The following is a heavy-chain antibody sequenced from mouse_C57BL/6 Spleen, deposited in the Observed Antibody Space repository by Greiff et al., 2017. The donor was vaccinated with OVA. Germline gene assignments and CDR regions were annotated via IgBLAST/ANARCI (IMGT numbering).Heavy chain of an antibody. CDR1: GYTFTDYN. CDR3: ARDGYYGSSYVGYAMDY. V-gene: IGHV1-22*01. J-gene: IGHJ4*01. CDR2: INPNNGGT. D-gene: IGHD1-1*01. Sequence: EVQLQQSGPELVKPGASVKMSCKASGYTFTDYNMHWVKQSHGKSLEWIGYINPNNGGTSYNQKFKGKATLTVNKSSSTAYMELRSLTSEDSAVYYCARDGYYGSSYVGYAMDYWGQGTSVTVSS.